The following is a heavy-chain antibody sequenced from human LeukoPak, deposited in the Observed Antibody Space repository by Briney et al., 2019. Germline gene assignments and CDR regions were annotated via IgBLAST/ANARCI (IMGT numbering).Heavy chain of an antibody. CDR3: ARAGVVVVAAPEPSFDY. Sequence: PSETLSLTCTVSGGSISNGGYYWSWIRQPPGKGLEWIGYIYHSGSTYYNPSLKSRVTISVDRSKNQFSLKLSSVTAADTAVYYCARAGVVVVAAPEPSFDYWGQGTLVTVSS. CDR1: GGSISNGGYY. J-gene: IGHJ4*02. CDR2: IYHSGST. D-gene: IGHD2-15*01. V-gene: IGHV4-30-2*01.